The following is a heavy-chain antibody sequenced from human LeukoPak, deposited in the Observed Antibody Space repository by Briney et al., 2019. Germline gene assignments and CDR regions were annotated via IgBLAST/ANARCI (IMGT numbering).Heavy chain of an antibody. V-gene: IGHV4-61*05. D-gene: IGHD6-13*01. J-gene: IGHJ5*02. CDR1: GGSISSNNYY. CDR2: IYYSGST. CDR3: ARGYSSSRYFNWFDP. Sequence: SETLSLTCTVSGGSISSNNYYWGWIRQPPGKGLEWIGYIYYSGSTYYNPSLKSRVTISVDTSKNQFSLKLSSVTAADTAVYYCARGYSSSRYFNWFDPWGQGTLVTVSS.